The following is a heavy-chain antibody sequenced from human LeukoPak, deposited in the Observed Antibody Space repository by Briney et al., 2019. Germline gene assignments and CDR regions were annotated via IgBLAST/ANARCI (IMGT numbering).Heavy chain of an antibody. Sequence: GGSLRLSCAASGFTFSSYWMHWVRQAPGKGLVWVSRIKSDGSTNYADSVKGRFTISRDNTKNTVSLQMNSLRAEDTGVYYCARAPSEIGGYYPEYFRHWGQGTLVTGSS. D-gene: IGHD3-22*01. CDR1: GFTFSSYW. CDR3: ARAPSEIGGYYPEYFRH. V-gene: IGHV3-74*01. CDR2: IKSDGST. J-gene: IGHJ1*01.